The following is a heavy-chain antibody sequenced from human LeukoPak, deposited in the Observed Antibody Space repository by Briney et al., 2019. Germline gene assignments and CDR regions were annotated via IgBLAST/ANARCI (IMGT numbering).Heavy chain of an antibody. CDR2: MNPNSGNT. D-gene: IGHD6-13*01. CDR1: GYTFTSYD. Sequence: ASVKVPCKASGYTFTSYDINWVRQATGQGLEWMGWMNPNSGNTGYAQKFQGRVTMTRNTSISTAYMELSSLRSEDTAVYYCARGPPYSSSWFSYYYYYYMDVWGKGTTVTVSS. CDR3: ARGPPYSSSWFSYYYYYYMDV. V-gene: IGHV1-8*01. J-gene: IGHJ6*03.